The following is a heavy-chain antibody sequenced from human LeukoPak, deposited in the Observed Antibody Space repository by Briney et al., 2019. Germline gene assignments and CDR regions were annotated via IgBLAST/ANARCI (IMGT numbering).Heavy chain of an antibody. Sequence: PAGSLRLSCAASGFTFSNYALSWVRQAPGKGLEWVSYISGGSSFTYYVDSVKGRFTISRDNAKNSLYLQMNSLRAEDTAVYYCARDLGHSSGPNYWGQGTRVTVSS. CDR3: ARDLGHSSGPNY. V-gene: IGHV3-21*01. D-gene: IGHD6-19*01. CDR1: GFTFSNYA. CDR2: ISGGSSFT. J-gene: IGHJ4*02.